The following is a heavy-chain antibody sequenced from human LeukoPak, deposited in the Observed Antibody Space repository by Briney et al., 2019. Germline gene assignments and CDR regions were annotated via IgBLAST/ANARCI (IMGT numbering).Heavy chain of an antibody. CDR1: GGSITNYY. CDR3: AATIAVAGTGGFDY. J-gene: IGHJ4*02. CDR2: IYTSGST. D-gene: IGHD6-19*01. V-gene: IGHV4-4*07. Sequence: SETLSLTCTVSGGSITNYYWSWIRQPAGKGLEWIGRIYTSGSTNYNPSLKGRVTMSVDTSKNQFSLKLSSLTAADTAVYYCAATIAVAGTGGFDYWGQGTLVTVSS.